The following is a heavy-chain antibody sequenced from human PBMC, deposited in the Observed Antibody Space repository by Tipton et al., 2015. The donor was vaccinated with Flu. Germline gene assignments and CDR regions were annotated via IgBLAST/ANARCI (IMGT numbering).Heavy chain of an antibody. J-gene: IGHJ4*02. CDR2: ISYDGSNK. D-gene: IGHD3-22*01. Sequence: QLVQSGPEVKKPGSSVKVSCKASGGTFSSYAMHWVRQAPGRGLEWVAAISYDGSNKWYADSVKGRFTISRDNSKNTLYFQMNSLRSEDTAVYYCARFDEGSYYYDSSGSFDYWGQGSLVTVSS. CDR3: ARFDEGSYYYDSSGSFDY. CDR1: GGTFSSYA. V-gene: IGHV3-30-3*01.